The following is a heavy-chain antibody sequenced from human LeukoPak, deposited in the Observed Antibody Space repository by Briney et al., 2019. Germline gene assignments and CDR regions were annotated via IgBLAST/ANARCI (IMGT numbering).Heavy chain of an antibody. Sequence: SETLSLTCTVSGGSISSYYWSWIQQPAGKGLEWIGEIFHSGRANYNPSLRSRVTFSLDTSKNQFSLKLNSVTAADTAVYYCARVGLGWCSGCFWYFDLWGRGTLVTVSS. D-gene: IGHD2-21*01. CDR3: ARVGLGWCSGCFWYFDL. CDR1: GGSISSYY. V-gene: IGHV4-4*07. J-gene: IGHJ2*01. CDR2: IFHSGRA.